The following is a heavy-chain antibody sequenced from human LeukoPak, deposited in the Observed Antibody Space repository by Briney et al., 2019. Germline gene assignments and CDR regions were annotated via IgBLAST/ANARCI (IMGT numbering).Heavy chain of an antibody. CDR3: ARPLGNQGAWFDP. D-gene: IGHD1-26*01. Sequence: SGGSLRLSCAASGFTFSSYGMHWVRQGPGKGLEWVTFIWYDGTDKNYADSVKGRFTISRDNSKNTLYLQMNSLRAEDTAVYYCARPLGNQGAWFDPWGQGTLVTVSS. V-gene: IGHV3-33*01. CDR1: GFTFSSYG. J-gene: IGHJ5*02. CDR2: IWYDGTDK.